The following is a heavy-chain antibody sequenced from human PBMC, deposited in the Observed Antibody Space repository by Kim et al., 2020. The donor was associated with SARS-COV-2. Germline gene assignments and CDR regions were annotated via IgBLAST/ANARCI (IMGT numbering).Heavy chain of an antibody. CDR3: ASFRMGSWYEFDY. CDR2: ISGSGGST. Sequence: GGSLRLSCAASGFTFSSYAMSWVRQAPGKGLEWVSAISGSGGSTYYADSVKGRFTISRDNSKNTLYLQMNSLRAEDTAVYYCASFRMGSWYEFDYWGQGTLVTVSS. J-gene: IGHJ4*02. V-gene: IGHV3-23*01. CDR1: GFTFSSYA. D-gene: IGHD6-13*01.